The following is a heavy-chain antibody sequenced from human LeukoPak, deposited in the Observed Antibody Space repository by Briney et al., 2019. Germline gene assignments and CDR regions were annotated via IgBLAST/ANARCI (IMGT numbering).Heavy chain of an antibody. J-gene: IGHJ4*02. V-gene: IGHV1-46*01. CDR2: INPSGGST. CDR1: GYTFTSYY. D-gene: IGHD4-23*01. CDR3: ARDFGGNSVSGVVNDY. Sequence: GASVKVSCKASGYTFTSYYMHWVRQAPGQGFEWMGIINPSGGSTSYAQKFQGRVTMTRDTSTSTVYMELSSLRSEDTAVYYCARDFGGNSVSGVVNDYWGQGTLVTVSS.